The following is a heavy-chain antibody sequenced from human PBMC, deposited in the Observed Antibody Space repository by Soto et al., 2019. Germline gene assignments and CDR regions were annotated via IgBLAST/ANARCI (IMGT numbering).Heavy chain of an antibody. J-gene: IGHJ3*02. CDR3: ARDYEFGFDI. Sequence: EVQLVESGGGLVQPGGSLRLSCEASGFTLSSYGMSWVRQAPGKGLEWVANIKPDGSEKYYVDSVKGRFTISRDNTKNSLYRQISTLRPVHTAIYYCARDYEFGFDIWGQGTLVTVSS. D-gene: IGHD3-22*01. V-gene: IGHV3-7*01. CDR1: GFTLSSYG. CDR2: IKPDGSEK.